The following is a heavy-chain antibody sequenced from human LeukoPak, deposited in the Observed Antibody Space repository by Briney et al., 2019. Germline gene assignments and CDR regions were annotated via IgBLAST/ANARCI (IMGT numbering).Heavy chain of an antibody. CDR2: INPNSGDT. Sequence: ASVKVSCKASGYTFTGYYMHWVRQAPGQGLEWMGWINPNSGDTNYAQKFQGRVTMTRDTSISTAYMEPSSLRSDDTAVYYCARGGWHWGDYYYYMDVWGKGTTVTVSS. CDR3: ARGGWHWGDYYYYMDV. V-gene: IGHV1-2*02. CDR1: GYTFTGYY. J-gene: IGHJ6*03. D-gene: IGHD7-27*01.